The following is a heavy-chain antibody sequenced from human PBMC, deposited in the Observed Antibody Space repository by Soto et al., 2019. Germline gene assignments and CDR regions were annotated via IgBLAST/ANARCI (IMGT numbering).Heavy chain of an antibody. CDR1: GYSFTSYW. J-gene: IGHJ6*02. Sequence: GESLKISCKGSGYSFTSYWISWVRQMPGKGLEWMGRIDPSDSYTNYSPSFQGHVTISADKSISTAYLQWSSLKASDTAMYYCARFMAAGTGYYYYGMDVWGQGTTVTVS. CDR2: IDPSDSYT. CDR3: ARFMAAGTGYYYYGMDV. D-gene: IGHD6-13*01. V-gene: IGHV5-10-1*01.